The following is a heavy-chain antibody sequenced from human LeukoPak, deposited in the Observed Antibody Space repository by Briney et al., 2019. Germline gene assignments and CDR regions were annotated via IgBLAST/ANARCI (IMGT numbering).Heavy chain of an antibody. V-gene: IGHV3-11*01. CDR1: GFTFSDYY. CDR3: AGSSSWYVERFDY. Sequence: GGSLRLSCAASGFTFSDYYMSWIRQAPGKGLEWVSYISSSGSTIYYADSVKGRFTISRDNAKNSLYLQMNSVRAEDTAVYYCAGSSSWYVERFDYWGQGTLVTVSS. CDR2: ISSSGSTI. J-gene: IGHJ4*02. D-gene: IGHD6-13*01.